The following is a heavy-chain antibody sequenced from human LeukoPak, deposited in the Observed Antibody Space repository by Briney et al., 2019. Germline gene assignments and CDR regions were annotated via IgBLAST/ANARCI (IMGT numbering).Heavy chain of an antibody. V-gene: IGHV4-59*01. J-gene: IGHJ4*02. Sequence: SETLSLTCTVSGGSISSYYWSWIRQPPGKGLEWFGYIYYSGSTNYNPSLKSRVTISVDTSKNQFSLKLSSVTAADTAVYYCARGRRRNFWSGYHFDYWGQGTLVTVSS. CDR1: GGSISSYY. CDR2: IYYSGST. D-gene: IGHD3-3*01. CDR3: ARGRRRNFWSGYHFDY.